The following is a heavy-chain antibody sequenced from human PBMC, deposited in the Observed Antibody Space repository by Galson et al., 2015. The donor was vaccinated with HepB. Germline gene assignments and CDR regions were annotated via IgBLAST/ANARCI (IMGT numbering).Heavy chain of an antibody. CDR3: ARDRGGSGSLLSYDYGMDV. D-gene: IGHD3-10*01. Sequence: SLRPPCAASGFPFSSYNINWVRQASGKGLEWGSYITGSGNIIYYTDSVKGRFTIPRDNGKNSLYLRMNNLRAEDTAVYYCARDRGGSGSLLSYDYGMDVWGQGTTVTVSS. J-gene: IGHJ6*02. CDR1: GFPFSSYN. CDR2: ITGSGNII. V-gene: IGHV3-48*04.